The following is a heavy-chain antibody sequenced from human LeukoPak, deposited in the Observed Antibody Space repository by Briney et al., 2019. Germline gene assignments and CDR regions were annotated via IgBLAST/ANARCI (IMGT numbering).Heavy chain of an antibody. CDR3: ARGRDYYDSSGYYLSFDY. J-gene: IGHJ4*02. CDR1: GGSFSGYY. CDR2: INHSGST. D-gene: IGHD3-22*01. Sequence: SETLSLTCAVYGGSFSGYYWSWIRQPPGKGLEWIGEINHSGSTNYNPSLKSRVTISVDTSKNQFSLTLSSVTAADTAVYYCARGRDYYDSSGYYLSFDYWGQGTLVTVSS. V-gene: IGHV4-34*01.